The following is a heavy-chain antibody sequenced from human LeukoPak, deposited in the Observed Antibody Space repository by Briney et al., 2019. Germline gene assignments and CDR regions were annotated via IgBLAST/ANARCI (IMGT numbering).Heavy chain of an antibody. Sequence: SGPALVKPTQTLTLTCTSSGFSLSTSGMCVSWIRQPPGKALEWLARIDWDDDKYYSTSLKTRLTISKDTSKNQVVLTMTNMDPVDTATYYCARSMIAVAGTYFDYWGQGTLVTVSS. CDR1: GFSLSTSGMC. V-gene: IGHV2-70*11. J-gene: IGHJ4*02. D-gene: IGHD6-19*01. CDR3: ARSMIAVAGTYFDY. CDR2: IDWDDDK.